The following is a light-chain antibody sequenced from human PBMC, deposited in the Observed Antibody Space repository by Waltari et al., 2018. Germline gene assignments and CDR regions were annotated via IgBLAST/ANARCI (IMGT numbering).Light chain of an antibody. CDR1: SSHIRSNS. J-gene: IGLJ2*01. V-gene: IGLV1-44*01. CDR2: SNN. Sequence: QSVLTQPPSASGAPGQRVTVPCSGNSSHIRSNSVSWYQQVPGTAPKLLIYSNNQRPSGIPDRISGSTSGASASLAISGLQSEDEADYYCAAWDDRLRGVVFGGGTRLTVL. CDR3: AAWDDRLRGVV.